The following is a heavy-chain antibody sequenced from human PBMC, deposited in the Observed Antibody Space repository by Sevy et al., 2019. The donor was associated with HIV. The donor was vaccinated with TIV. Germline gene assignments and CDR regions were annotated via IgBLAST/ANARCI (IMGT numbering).Heavy chain of an antibody. J-gene: IGHJ6*03. CDR2: IQEDGSGK. V-gene: IGHV3-7*01. CDR3: ATHPFSVTSSNDYMDV. D-gene: IGHD4-17*01. CDR1: GFTFSKYW. Sequence: GGSLRLSCAASGFTFSKYWMSWVRQAPGKGLEWVANIQEDGSGKYYVDAVKGRFTISRDNAKNSLYLQMNSLRAEDTAVYYCATHPFSVTSSNDYMDVWGKGTTVTVSS.